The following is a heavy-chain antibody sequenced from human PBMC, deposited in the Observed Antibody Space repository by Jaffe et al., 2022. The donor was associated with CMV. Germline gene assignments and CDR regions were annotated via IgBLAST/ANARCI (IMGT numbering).Heavy chain of an antibody. CDR3: ARDFSWSFDL. Sequence: QVQLVQSGAEVKKPGASVKVSCKAAGFTFTNYHVHWVRQAPGQGPEWMGISKHSGGSTLYAPGFQGRVTMTRDTSTTTVYMELSGLTSEDTAVYYCARDFSWSFDLWGQGTLVSVSS. CDR2: SKHSGGST. J-gene: IGHJ4*02. V-gene: IGHV1-46*01. CDR1: GFTFTNYH.